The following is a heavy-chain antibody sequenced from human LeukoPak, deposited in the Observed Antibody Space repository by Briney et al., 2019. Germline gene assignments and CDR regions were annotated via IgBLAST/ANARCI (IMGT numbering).Heavy chain of an antibody. V-gene: IGHV1-18*01. Sequence: ASVKVSCKASGYTFTSYGISWVRQAPGQGLEWMGWISAYNGNTHYAQKLQGRVTMTADTSTSTVYMELRSLRSDDTAVYYCARGSPPRRNYDSRGYYSYYFDYWGQGTLVTVSS. D-gene: IGHD3-22*01. J-gene: IGHJ4*02. CDR3: ARGSPPRRNYDSRGYYSYYFDY. CDR2: ISAYNGNT. CDR1: GYTFTSYG.